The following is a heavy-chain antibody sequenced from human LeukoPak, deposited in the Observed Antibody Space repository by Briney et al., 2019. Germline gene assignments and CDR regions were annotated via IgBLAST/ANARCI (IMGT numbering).Heavy chain of an antibody. CDR1: GFTFSDHY. CDR2: PRNKANSYIT. D-gene: IGHD6-13*01. CDR3: AREGGSSSSWFNYYYYMDV. J-gene: IGHJ6*03. Sequence: AGGSLRLSCAASGFTFSDHYMDWVRQAPGKGLEWVGRPRNKANSYITEYAASVKGRFTISRDDSKNSLYLQMNSLKTEDTAVYYCAREGGSSSSWFNYYYYMDVWGKGTTVTISS. V-gene: IGHV3-72*01.